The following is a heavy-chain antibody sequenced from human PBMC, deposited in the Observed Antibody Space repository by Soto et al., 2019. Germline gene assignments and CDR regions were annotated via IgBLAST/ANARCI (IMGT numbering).Heavy chain of an antibody. CDR2: IYYSGST. V-gene: IGHV4-30-4*01. CDR1: GGSISSGDYY. D-gene: IGHD3-3*01. CDR3: ARDHWGYDFYGYYYYYGMDV. Sequence: QVQLQESGPGLVKPSQTLSLTCTVSGGSISSGDYYRSWIRQPPGKGLEWIGYIYYSGSTYYNPSLKSRVTISVDTSKNQFSLKLSSVTAADTAVYYCARDHWGYDFYGYYYYYGMDVWGQGTTVTVSS. J-gene: IGHJ6*02.